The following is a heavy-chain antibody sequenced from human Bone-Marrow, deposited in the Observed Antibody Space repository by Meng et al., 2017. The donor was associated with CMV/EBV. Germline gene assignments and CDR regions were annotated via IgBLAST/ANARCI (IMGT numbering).Heavy chain of an antibody. V-gene: IGHV5-51*01. D-gene: IGHD1-1*01. Sequence: GGSLRLSRKGSGYSFTSYWIGWVRQMPGKGLEWMGIIYPGDSDTRYSPSFQGQVTISADKSISTAYLQWSSLKASDTAMYYCARHAIYNDYYYGMDVWGQGTTVTVS. CDR1: GYSFTSYW. J-gene: IGHJ6*02. CDR2: IYPGDSDT. CDR3: ARHAIYNDYYYGMDV.